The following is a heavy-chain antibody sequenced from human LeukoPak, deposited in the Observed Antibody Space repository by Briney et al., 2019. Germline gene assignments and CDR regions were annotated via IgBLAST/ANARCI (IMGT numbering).Heavy chain of an antibody. CDR1: DGSFSGYY. V-gene: IGHV4-34*01. Sequence: SETLSLTCAVYDGSFSGYYWSWIRQPPGKGLEWIGEINHSGSTNYNPSLKSRVTISVDTSKNQFSLKLSSVTAADTAVYYCASGPRRLGYCSGGSCYSSVFDYWGQGTLVTVSS. D-gene: IGHD2-15*01. J-gene: IGHJ4*02. CDR2: INHSGST. CDR3: ASGPRRLGYCSGGSCYSSVFDY.